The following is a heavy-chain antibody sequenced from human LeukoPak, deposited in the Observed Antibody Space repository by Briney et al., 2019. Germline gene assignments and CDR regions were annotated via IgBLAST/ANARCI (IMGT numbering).Heavy chain of an antibody. Sequence: KPSETLSLTCTVSGGSISSSSYYWGWIRQPPGKGLEWIGSIYYSGSTYCNPSLKSRVTISVDTSKNQFSLKLSSVTAADTAVYYCARVIDYYDSSGPDAFDIWGQGTMVTVSS. V-gene: IGHV4-39*07. D-gene: IGHD3-22*01. CDR3: ARVIDYYDSSGPDAFDI. CDR1: GGSISSSSYY. J-gene: IGHJ3*02. CDR2: IYYSGST.